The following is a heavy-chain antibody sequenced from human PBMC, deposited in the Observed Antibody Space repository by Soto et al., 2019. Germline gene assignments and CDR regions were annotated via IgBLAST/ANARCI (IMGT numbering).Heavy chain of an antibody. J-gene: IGHJ4*02. D-gene: IGHD5-12*01. V-gene: IGHV4-59*01. CDR1: GGSISSYY. Sequence: SETLSLTCTVSGGSISSYYWSWIRQPPGKGLEWIGYIYYSGSTNYNPSLKSRVTISVDTSKNQFSLKLSSVTAADTAVYYCARGRDGYKRFDYWGQGTLVTVSS. CDR3: ARGRDGYKRFDY. CDR2: IYYSGST.